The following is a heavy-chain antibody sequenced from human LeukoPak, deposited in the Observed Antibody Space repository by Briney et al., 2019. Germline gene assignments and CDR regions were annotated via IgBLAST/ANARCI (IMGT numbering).Heavy chain of an antibody. CDR1: GGSFSGYY. Sequence: SETLSLTCAVYGGSFSGYYWSWIRQPPGKGLEWIGEINHSGSTNYNPSLKSRVTISVDTSKNQFSLKLSSVTAADTAVYYCARLRLILGYCSGGSCYSGGFNWFDPWGQGTLVTVSS. J-gene: IGHJ5*02. CDR2: INHSGST. D-gene: IGHD2-15*01. CDR3: ARLRLILGYCSGGSCYSGGFNWFDP. V-gene: IGHV4-34*01.